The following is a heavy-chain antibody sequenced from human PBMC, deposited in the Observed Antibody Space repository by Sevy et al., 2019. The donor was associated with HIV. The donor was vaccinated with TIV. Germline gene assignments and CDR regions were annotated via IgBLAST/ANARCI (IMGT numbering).Heavy chain of an antibody. CDR1: GFTFGDYA. Sequence: GGSLRLSCTASGFTFGDYAMSWVRQAPGKGLEWVGFIRSKAYGGTTEYAASVKGRFTISRDDSKSIAYLQMNSLKTEDTAVYYCTRGGNDLLVDYFDYWGQGTLVTVSS. CDR3: TRGGNDLLVDYFDY. V-gene: IGHV3-49*04. J-gene: IGHJ4*02. CDR2: IRSKAYGGTT. D-gene: IGHD1-1*01.